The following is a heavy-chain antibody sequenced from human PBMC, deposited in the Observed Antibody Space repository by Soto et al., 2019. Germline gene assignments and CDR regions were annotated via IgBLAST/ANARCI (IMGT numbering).Heavy chain of an antibody. J-gene: IGHJ4*02. V-gene: IGHV3-23*01. Sequence: GGSLRLSCAASGFTFSSYAMSWVRQAPGKGLEWVSAISGSGGSTYYADSVKGQFTISRDNSKNTLYLQMNSLRAEDTAVYYCAKAYDIVVVVAADYWGQGTLVTVSS. CDR1: GFTFSSYA. CDR2: ISGSGGST. D-gene: IGHD2-15*01. CDR3: AKAYDIVVVVAADY.